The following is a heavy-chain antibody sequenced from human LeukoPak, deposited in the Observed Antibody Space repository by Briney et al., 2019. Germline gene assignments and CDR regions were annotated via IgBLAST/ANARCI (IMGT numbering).Heavy chain of an antibody. V-gene: IGHV5-51*01. CDR1: GYTFTTYW. CDR3: ARHGSGYGRDY. J-gene: IGHJ4*02. Sequence: GESLKISCKASGYTFTTYWIGWVRQMPGGGLEWMGIVYPGDSDTRYSPSFQGQVTISADKSISTAYLQWNSLKASDTAMYYCARHGSGYGRDYWGQGTLVTVSS. D-gene: IGHD3-22*01. CDR2: VYPGDSDT.